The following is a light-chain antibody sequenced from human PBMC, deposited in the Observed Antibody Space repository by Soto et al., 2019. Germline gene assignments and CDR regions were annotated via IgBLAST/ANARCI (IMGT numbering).Light chain of an antibody. V-gene: IGKV3-15*01. Sequence: EIVMTQSPATLSVSPGERATLSCGASQSVSGNLAWYQQKPGQAPRLLIYGASTRATGIPARFSGSGSGTEFTLTISSLQSEDFAVYYCQQYNNWLTWTFGQGTKVEIK. CDR3: QQYNNWLTWT. CDR2: GAS. CDR1: QSVSGN. J-gene: IGKJ1*01.